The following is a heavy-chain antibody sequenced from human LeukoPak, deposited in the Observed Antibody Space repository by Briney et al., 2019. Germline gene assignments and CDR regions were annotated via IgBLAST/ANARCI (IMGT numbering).Heavy chain of an antibody. J-gene: IGHJ5*02. D-gene: IGHD1-26*01. CDR2: INKKGKGYATAT. CDR1: GFTFSGSA. CDR3: TRDSGTYNWFDP. Sequence: GGSLRLSCAASGFTFSGSAIRWVRQSSGKGLEWVGQINKKGKGYATATAEAGSVKGRFTISRDDSTNTAYLQMKSLKTEDTALYYCTRDSGTYNWFDPWGQGTLVTVSS. V-gene: IGHV3-73*01.